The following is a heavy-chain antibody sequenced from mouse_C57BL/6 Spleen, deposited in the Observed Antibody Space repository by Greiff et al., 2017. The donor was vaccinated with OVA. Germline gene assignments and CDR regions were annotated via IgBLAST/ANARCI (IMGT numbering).Heavy chain of an antibody. CDR3: TRNEVTTEGNNVDY. Sequence: QVQLKESGPGLVAPSQSLSITCTVSGFSLTSYAISWVRQPPGKGLEWLGVIWSGGGTNYTSALKSRLSISNDNSKSKVYRKRNKLQTDDTGRDYWTRNEVTTEGNNVDYWGQGTTLTVSA. CDR2: IWSGGGT. CDR1: GFSLTSYA. D-gene: IGHD2-2*01. J-gene: IGHJ2*01. V-gene: IGHV2-9-1*01.